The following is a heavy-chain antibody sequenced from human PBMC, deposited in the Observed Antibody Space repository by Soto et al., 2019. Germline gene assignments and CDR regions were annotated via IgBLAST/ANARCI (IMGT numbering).Heavy chain of an antibody. CDR2: INHRGST. D-gene: IGHD2-2*01. J-gene: IGHJ4*02. Sequence: QVQLQQWGAGLLKPSETLSLTCAVYGGSFSGYYWSWIRQPPGKGLEWIGEINHRGSTNYNPSLKSRVTISVYTSKNQFSLKLSSVTAADTAVYYCARGTSCCGYGHWGQGTLVTVSS. V-gene: IGHV4-34*01. CDR1: GGSFSGYY. CDR3: ARGTSCCGYGH.